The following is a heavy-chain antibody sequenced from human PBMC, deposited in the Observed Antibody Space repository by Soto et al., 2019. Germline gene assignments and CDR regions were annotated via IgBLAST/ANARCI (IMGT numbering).Heavy chain of an antibody. CDR2: INAGNGNT. V-gene: IGHV1-3*01. CDR3: ARDLVGWELLLHY. Sequence: QVQLVQSGAEVKKPGASVKVSCKASGYTFTSYAMHWVRQAPGQRLEWMGWINAGNGNTKYSQKFQGRVTITRDTSASAAYMELSSLRSEDTAVYYCARDLVGWELLLHYWGQGTLVTVSS. CDR1: GYTFTSYA. D-gene: IGHD1-26*01. J-gene: IGHJ4*02.